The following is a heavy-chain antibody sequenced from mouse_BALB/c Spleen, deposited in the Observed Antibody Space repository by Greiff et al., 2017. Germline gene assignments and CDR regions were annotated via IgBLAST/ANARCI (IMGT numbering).Heavy chain of an antibody. Sequence: QVQLKESGPGLVAPSQSLSITCTVSGFSLTSYGVHWVRQPPGKGLEWLGVIWAGGSTNYNSALMSRLSISKDNSKSQVFLKMNSLQTDDTAMYYCATMGGLRRGFAYWGQGTLVTVSA. J-gene: IGHJ3*01. V-gene: IGHV2-9*02. D-gene: IGHD2-4*01. CDR2: IWAGGST. CDR3: ATMGGLRRGFAY. CDR1: GFSLTSYG.